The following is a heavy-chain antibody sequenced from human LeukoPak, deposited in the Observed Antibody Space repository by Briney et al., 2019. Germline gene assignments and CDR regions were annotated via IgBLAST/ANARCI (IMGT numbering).Heavy chain of an antibody. CDR2: ISSNGGST. Sequence: GGSLRLSCAASGFTFSSYAMHWARQAPGKGLEYVSAISSNGGSTYYANSVKGRFTISRDNSKNTLYLQMGSLRAEDMAVYYCARDGYGGNPNWFDPWGQGTLVTVSS. CDR3: ARDGYGGNPNWFDP. D-gene: IGHD4-23*01. J-gene: IGHJ5*02. CDR1: GFTFSSYA. V-gene: IGHV3-64*01.